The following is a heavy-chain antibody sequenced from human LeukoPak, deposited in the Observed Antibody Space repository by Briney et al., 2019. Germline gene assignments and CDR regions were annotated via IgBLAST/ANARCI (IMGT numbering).Heavy chain of an antibody. CDR2: INTDGSST. CDR1: GFTFSTYW. Sequence: PGGSLRLSCAASGFTFSTYWMHWVRQAPGKGLVWVSRINTDGSSTNYADSVKGRFTISRDNAKNTLYLQMNSLRSEDTAVYYCASMTTVTTAMYYFDYWGQGTLVTVSS. D-gene: IGHD4-17*01. CDR3: ASMTTVTTAMYYFDY. J-gene: IGHJ4*02. V-gene: IGHV3-74*01.